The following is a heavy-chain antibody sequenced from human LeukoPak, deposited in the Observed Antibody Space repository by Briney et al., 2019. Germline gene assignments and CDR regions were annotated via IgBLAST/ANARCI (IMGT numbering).Heavy chain of an antibody. Sequence: ASVKVSCKASGYTFTGYYMHWVRQAPGQGLEWMGWINPNSGGTDYAQKFQGRVTMTRDTSISAAYMELSRLRSDDTAVYYCARDHSGRDGYNDWGQGTLVTVSS. J-gene: IGHJ4*02. V-gene: IGHV1-2*02. CDR2: INPNSGGT. CDR1: GYTFTGYY. CDR3: ARDHSGRDGYND. D-gene: IGHD5-12*01.